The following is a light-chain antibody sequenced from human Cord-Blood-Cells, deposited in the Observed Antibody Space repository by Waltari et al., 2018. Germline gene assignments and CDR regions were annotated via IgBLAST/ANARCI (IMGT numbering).Light chain of an antibody. Sequence: QSVLTQPPSASGTPGQRVTISCSGSSSNIGSNTVNWYQQLPAAAPKLLIYSNNRRPSGVPDRFSASKSGASAALAISGLQSDDEADYYCAAWDDSLNYVFGTGTKVTVL. V-gene: IGLV1-44*01. CDR3: AAWDDSLNYV. CDR1: SSNIGSNT. CDR2: SNN. J-gene: IGLJ1*01.